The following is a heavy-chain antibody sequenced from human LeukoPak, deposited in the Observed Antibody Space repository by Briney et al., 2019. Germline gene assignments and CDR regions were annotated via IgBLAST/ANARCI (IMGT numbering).Heavy chain of an antibody. CDR3: AKISRYYDSNGYPDY. CDR1: GFTFSTYG. Sequence: GGSLRLSCAASGFTFSTYGMYWVRQAPGKGLEWVSFIRHDGSQKYYADSVRGRFSISRDNSKNTLYLQMHSLRTEDTAVYHCAKISRYYDSNGYPDYWGQGTLVTVSS. CDR2: IRHDGSQK. D-gene: IGHD3-22*01. J-gene: IGHJ4*02. V-gene: IGHV3-30*02.